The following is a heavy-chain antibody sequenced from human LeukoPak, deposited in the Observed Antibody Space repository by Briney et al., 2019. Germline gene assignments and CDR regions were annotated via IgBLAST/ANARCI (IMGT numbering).Heavy chain of an antibody. CDR3: AKGLRTGVGPYMGYHYYMDV. J-gene: IGHJ6*03. Sequence: PGGSLRLSCAASGFIFRSYAMSWVRQAPGKGLRWVSTINDNGDGTYYADSVTGRFTISRDNFYNTVSLQMNSLGDEDTGVYYCAKGLRTGVGPYMGYHYYMDVWGKGATVTVSS. CDR2: INDNGDGT. V-gene: IGHV3-23*01. CDR1: GFIFRSYA. D-gene: IGHD3-16*01.